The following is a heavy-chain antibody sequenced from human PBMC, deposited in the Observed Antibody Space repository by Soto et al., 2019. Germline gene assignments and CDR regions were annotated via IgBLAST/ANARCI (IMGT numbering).Heavy chain of an antibody. D-gene: IGHD1-26*01. Sequence: GGSLRLSCAASGFTFSSYWMSWVRQAPGKGLEWVANIKQDGSEKYYVDSVKGRFTISRDNAKNSLYLQMNSLRAEDTAVYYCARDGSGSYYDAFDIWGQGTMVTVSS. CDR2: IKQDGSEK. V-gene: IGHV3-7*03. CDR1: GFTFSSYW. J-gene: IGHJ3*02. CDR3: ARDGSGSYYDAFDI.